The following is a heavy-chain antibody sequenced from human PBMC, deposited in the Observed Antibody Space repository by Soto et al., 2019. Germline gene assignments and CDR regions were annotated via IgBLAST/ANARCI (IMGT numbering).Heavy chain of an antibody. D-gene: IGHD3-22*01. Sequence: GGSLRLSCAASGFTFSSYGMHWVRQAPGKGLEWVAVIWYDGSNKYYADSVKGRFTISRDNSKNTLYLQMNSLRAEDTAVYYCARGEVVTIPWFDYWGQGTLVTVSS. CDR2: IWYDGSNK. CDR1: GFTFSSYG. V-gene: IGHV3-33*01. J-gene: IGHJ4*02. CDR3: ARGEVVTIPWFDY.